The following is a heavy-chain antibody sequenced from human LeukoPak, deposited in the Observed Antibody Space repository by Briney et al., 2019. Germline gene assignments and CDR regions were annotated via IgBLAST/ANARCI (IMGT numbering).Heavy chain of an antibody. V-gene: IGHV5-10-1*01. CDR3: ARTYYYDSSGLVPGY. CDR2: IDPSDSYT. J-gene: IGHJ4*02. CDR1: GYSFTSFW. D-gene: IGHD3-22*01. Sequence: GESLKISCKGSGYSFTSFWISWVRQMPGKGLEWMGRIDPSDSYTNYSPSFQGHVTISADKSISTAYLQWSSQKASDTAMYYCARTYYYDSSGLVPGYWGQGTLVTVSS.